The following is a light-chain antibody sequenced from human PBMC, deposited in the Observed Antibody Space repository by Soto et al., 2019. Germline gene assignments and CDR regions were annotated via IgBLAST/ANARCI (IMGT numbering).Light chain of an antibody. J-gene: IGKJ5*01. CDR1: QGIKND. Sequence: AIQMTQSPSSLSASVGDRVTITCRASQGIKNDLAWYQQKPGKAPKLLIYAASSLQSGVPSRFSGSGSGTDFTLTISSLQPEDFATYYCQQSYSMPPITFGQGTRLEI. V-gene: IGKV1-6*01. CDR3: QQSYSMPPIT. CDR2: AAS.